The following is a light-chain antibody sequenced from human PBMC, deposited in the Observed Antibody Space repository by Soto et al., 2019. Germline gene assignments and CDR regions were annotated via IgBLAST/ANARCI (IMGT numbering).Light chain of an antibody. CDR3: QQSFSTWT. Sequence: DIPMTQSPSSLSASVGDRVTITCRASQSVGNFLNWYQQKPGMPPKYLMYAASNLQSGVPSRFSGSGSGTDFTLTISNVQPEDFATYYCQQSFSTWTFGQGTTVEIK. V-gene: IGKV1-39*01. CDR1: QSVGNF. CDR2: AAS. J-gene: IGKJ1*01.